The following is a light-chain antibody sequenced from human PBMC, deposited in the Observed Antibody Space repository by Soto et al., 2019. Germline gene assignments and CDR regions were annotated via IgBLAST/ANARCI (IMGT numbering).Light chain of an antibody. J-gene: IGKJ4*01. Sequence: DIVMTQSPDSLAVSLGERATINCKSSQSVLYSSNNKNYLAWYQQQPGQPPKLLISWASTRESGVPDRFSGSGSGTDFTLTISSLQAEDVAVYYCQQHYSSPLTFGGGTNVEIK. CDR1: QSVLYSSNNKNY. CDR3: QQHYSSPLT. V-gene: IGKV4-1*01. CDR2: WAS.